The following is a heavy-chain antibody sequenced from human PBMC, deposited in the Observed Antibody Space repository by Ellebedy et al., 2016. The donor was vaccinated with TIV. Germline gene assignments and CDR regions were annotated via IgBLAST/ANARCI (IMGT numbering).Heavy chain of an antibody. CDR3: ARDPSSSWYGGWFDP. CDR1: GFTFSTYA. V-gene: IGHV3-23*01. Sequence: GESLKISCAASGFTFSTYAMSWVRQAPGKGLEWVSVISGGGGSTYYADSVKGRFTISRDNSKNTLYLQMNSLRAEDTAVYYCARDPSSSWYGGWFDPWGQGTLVTVSS. D-gene: IGHD6-13*01. CDR2: ISGGGGST. J-gene: IGHJ5*02.